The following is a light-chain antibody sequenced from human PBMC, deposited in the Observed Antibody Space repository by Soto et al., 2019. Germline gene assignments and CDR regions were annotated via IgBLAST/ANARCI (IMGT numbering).Light chain of an antibody. CDR3: AAWDDSLKTYV. CDR1: RSNIGSTY. V-gene: IGLV1-47*01. J-gene: IGLJ1*01. Sequence: QSVLTQPPSASGTPGQRGTISCSGSRSNIGSTYVYWFQQLSGTAPKLLIYRNSQRPSGVPDRLSGSKSGTSASLAISGLRSEDEADYYCAAWDDSLKTYVFGTGTRSPS. CDR2: RNS.